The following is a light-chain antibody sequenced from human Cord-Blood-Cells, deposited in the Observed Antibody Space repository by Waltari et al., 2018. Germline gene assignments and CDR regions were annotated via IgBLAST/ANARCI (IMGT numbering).Light chain of an antibody. V-gene: IGKV3-20*01. CDR2: GVS. CDR1: QSVSSSH. J-gene: IGKJ4*01. CDR3: QQYGSSPPLT. Sequence: EIVLTQSPGTLSLSPGERATLSCRASQSVSSSHLAWYQQKPGQAPRLLIFGVSSRATGIPDMFSGSGSGTDFTLTISRLGPEDFAVYYCQQYGSSPPLTFGGGTKVEIK.